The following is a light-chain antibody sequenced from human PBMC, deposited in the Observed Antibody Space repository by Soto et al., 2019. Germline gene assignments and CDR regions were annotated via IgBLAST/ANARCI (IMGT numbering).Light chain of an antibody. CDR3: SSSAGSTEV. V-gene: IGLV2-8*01. CDR2: EVS. Sequence: GTSRDVGGYNYVSWYQQHPGKAPKLMIYEVSKPPPRVPDRFSGSTSATTASLTVPRLQAEDAAPYYCSSSAGSTEVFATGTQVPAL. CDR1: SRDVGGYNY. J-gene: IGLJ1*01.